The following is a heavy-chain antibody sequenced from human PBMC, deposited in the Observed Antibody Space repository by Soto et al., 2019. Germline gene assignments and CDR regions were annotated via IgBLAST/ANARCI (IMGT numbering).Heavy chain of an antibody. CDR2: IIPIFGTA. CDR1: RRSFSSYP. Sequence: VSFKVTRRSFSSYPISWVPHAPGQALEWMGGIIPIFGTANYAQKFQGRVTITADESTSTASMELRTLRSEDTAVYYWERGTPCGYSYGDTRAYGVGVWGTGT. J-gene: IGHJ6*04. D-gene: IGHD5-18*01. CDR3: ERGTPCGYSYGDTRAYGVGV. V-gene: IGHV1-69*01.